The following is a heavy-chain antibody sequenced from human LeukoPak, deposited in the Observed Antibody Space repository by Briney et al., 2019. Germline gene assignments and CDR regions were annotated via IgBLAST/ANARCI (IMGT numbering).Heavy chain of an antibody. V-gene: IGHV4-38-2*02. J-gene: IGHJ4*02. Sequence: PSETLSLTCTVSGSSISSGYYWGWIRQPPGKGLEWIGSIYHSGSTYYNPSLKSRVTISVDTSKNQFSLKLSSVTAADTAVYYCARAYCSSSSCSKLGYFDYWGQGTLVTVSS. CDR1: GSSISSGYY. CDR3: ARAYCSSSSCSKLGYFDY. CDR2: IYHSGST. D-gene: IGHD2-2*01.